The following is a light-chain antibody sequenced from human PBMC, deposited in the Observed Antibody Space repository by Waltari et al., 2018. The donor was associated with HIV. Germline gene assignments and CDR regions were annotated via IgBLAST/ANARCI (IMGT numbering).Light chain of an antibody. CDR1: NIGNKT. CDR2: DDD. V-gene: IGLV3-21*02. J-gene: IGLJ3*02. Sequence: SYVMTQSPSVSVAPGQTAGITCVGDNIGNKTLHWYQPQQRQAPVLVSYDDDNRPSGIPERFSGYNAGNTATLRISRVEAGDEADYYCQVWDVRSDHRVFGGGTKLTVV. CDR3: QVWDVRSDHRV.